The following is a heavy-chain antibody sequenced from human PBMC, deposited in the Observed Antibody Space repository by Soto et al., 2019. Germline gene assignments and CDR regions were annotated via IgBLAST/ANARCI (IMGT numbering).Heavy chain of an antibody. J-gene: IGHJ4*02. CDR1: GFTFSSYA. V-gene: IGHV3-30-3*01. Sequence: GSLRLSCAASGFTFSSYAMHWVRQAPGKGLEWVAVISYDGSNKYYADSVKGRFTISRDNSKNTLYLQMNSLRAEDTAVYYCERATGDEYYFDYWGRGTLVTVSS. CDR2: ISYDGSNK. CDR3: ERATGDEYYFDY.